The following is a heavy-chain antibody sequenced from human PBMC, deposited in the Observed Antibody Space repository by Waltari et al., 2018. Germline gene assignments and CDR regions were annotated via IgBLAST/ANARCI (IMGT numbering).Heavy chain of an antibody. V-gene: IGHV3-23*04. CDR3: AKLLGYCSGGSCLGGFDY. Sequence: EVQLVESGGGLVQPGGSLRLSCAASGFTFSSYALSWVRPAPGKGLEWVSAISGSGGSTYYADSVKGRFTISRDNSKNTLYLQMNSLRAEDTAVYYCAKLLGYCSGGSCLGGFDYWGQGTLVTVSS. CDR1: GFTFSSYA. J-gene: IGHJ4*02. CDR2: ISGSGGST. D-gene: IGHD2-15*01.